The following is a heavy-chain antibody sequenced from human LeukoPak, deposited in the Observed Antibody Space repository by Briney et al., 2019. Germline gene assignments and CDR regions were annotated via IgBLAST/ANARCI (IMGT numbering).Heavy chain of an antibody. V-gene: IGHV3-53*01. CDR1: GFMVSSNY. CDR2: IYSGGST. CDR3: ARARRYYYYYMDV. Sequence: PGGSLRLSCTASGFMVSSNYMSWVRQAPGKGLEWVSVIYSGGSTYYADSVKGRFTISRDNSKNTLYLQMNSLRAEDTAVYYCARARRYYYYYMDVWGKGTTVTVSS. J-gene: IGHJ6*03.